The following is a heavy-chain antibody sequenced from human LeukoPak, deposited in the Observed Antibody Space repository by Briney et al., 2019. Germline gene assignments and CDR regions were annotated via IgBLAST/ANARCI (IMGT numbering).Heavy chain of an antibody. CDR2: IYPGDSDT. J-gene: IGHJ4*02. CDR1: GYSFTSYW. D-gene: IGHD6-19*01. V-gene: IGHV5-51*01. Sequence: GESLQISCKGSGYSFTSYWIGWVRQLPGKGLEWMGIIYPGDSDTRYSPSFQDQVTISADKSISTAYLQWSSLKASDTAMYYCARQTQWRGLFDSWGQGTLVTVSS. CDR3: ARQTQWRGLFDS.